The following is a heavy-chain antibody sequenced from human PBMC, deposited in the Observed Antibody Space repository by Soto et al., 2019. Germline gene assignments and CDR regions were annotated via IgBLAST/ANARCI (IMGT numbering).Heavy chain of an antibody. CDR2: ISGSGDTI. CDR3: ARSSSWFGADAFDL. J-gene: IGHJ3*01. CDR1: GFRLSDYE. D-gene: IGHD3-10*01. V-gene: IGHV3-11*01. Sequence: QVQLVESGGGLVQPGGSLRLSCAVSGFRLSDYEMSWIRQAPGKGPEWVSFISGSGDTIYYVDSVKGRFSISRDNAKKSVYLQVRSRRVEDTAAYFCARSSSWFGADAFDLLGQGTMVTVSA.